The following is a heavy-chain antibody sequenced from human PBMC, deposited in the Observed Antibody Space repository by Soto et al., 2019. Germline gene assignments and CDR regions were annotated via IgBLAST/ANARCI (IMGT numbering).Heavy chain of an antibody. CDR3: ARVTLVVPAAIPSYYYGMDV. Sequence: QVQLVQSGAVVKKPGASVKVSCKASGYTFTSYGISWVRQAPGQGLEWMGWISAYNGNTNYAQKLQGRVTMTTDTSTSTAYMELRSLRSDDTAVYYCARVTLVVPAAIPSYYYGMDVWGQGTTVTVSS. CDR1: GYTFTSYG. V-gene: IGHV1-18*04. D-gene: IGHD2-2*02. CDR2: ISAYNGNT. J-gene: IGHJ6*02.